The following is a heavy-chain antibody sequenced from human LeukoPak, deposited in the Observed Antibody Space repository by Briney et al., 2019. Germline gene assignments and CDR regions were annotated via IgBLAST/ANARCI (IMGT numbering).Heavy chain of an antibody. Sequence: PGGSLRLSCAASGFTFSYYGMHWVRQAPGKGLDWGAVIWHDGSYIYYADSVKGRFTISRDNSKNTLYLQMNSLRAEDTAVYYCAKIVQFTAATGTGLDYWGQGTLVTVSP. CDR1: GFTFSYYG. D-gene: IGHD6-13*01. J-gene: IGHJ4*02. CDR3: AKIVQFTAATGTGLDY. CDR2: IWHDGSYI. V-gene: IGHV3-33*06.